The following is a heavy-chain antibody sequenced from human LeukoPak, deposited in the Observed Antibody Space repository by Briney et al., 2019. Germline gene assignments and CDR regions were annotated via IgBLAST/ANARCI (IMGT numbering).Heavy chain of an antibody. CDR2: ISSSSSYI. CDR1: GFTVSSYG. J-gene: IGHJ6*03. Sequence: PGGSLRLSCAASGFTVSSYGMTWVRQAPGKGLEWVSSISSSSSYIYYADSVKGRFTISRDNAKNSLYLQMNSLRAEDTAVYYCARGSVAGHYYYYYMDVWGKGTTVTVSS. CDR3: ARGSVAGHYYYYYMDV. V-gene: IGHV3-21*01.